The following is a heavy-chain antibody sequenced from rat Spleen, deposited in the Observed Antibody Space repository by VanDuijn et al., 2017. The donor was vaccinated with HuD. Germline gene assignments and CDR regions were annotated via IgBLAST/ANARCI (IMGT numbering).Heavy chain of an antibody. Sequence: EVQLVESGGGLVQPGRSLKVSCAASGFTFSEYAMAWVRQVPERGLEWVATILYDDTNTFYRDSVKGRFTIFRDNAKSTLYLQMDSLRSEDTATYYCARTGGPYYWYFDFWGPGTMVTVSS. CDR3: ARTGGPYYWYFDF. J-gene: IGHJ1*01. V-gene: IGHV5-17*01. CDR2: ILYDDTNT. CDR1: GFTFSEYA. D-gene: IGHD1-11*01.